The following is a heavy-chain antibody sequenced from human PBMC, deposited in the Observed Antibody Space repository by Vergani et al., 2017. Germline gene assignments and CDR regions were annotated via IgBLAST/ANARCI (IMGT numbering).Heavy chain of an antibody. CDR1: GGTFSSYT. CDR3: ATALRDHLQLVLTKGYYFDY. V-gene: IGHV1-24*01. Sequence: QVQLVQSGAEVKKPGSSVKVSCKASGGTFSSYTISWVRQAPGKGLEWMGGFDPEDGETIYAQKFQGRVTMTEDTSTDTAYMELSSLRSEDTAVYYCATALRDHLQLVLTKGYYFDYWGQGTLVTVSS. J-gene: IGHJ4*02. D-gene: IGHD6-6*01. CDR2: FDPEDGET.